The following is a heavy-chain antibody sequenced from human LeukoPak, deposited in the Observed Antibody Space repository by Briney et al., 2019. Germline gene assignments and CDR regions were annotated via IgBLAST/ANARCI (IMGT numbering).Heavy chain of an antibody. J-gene: IGHJ3*02. CDR3: AGGSESDAFDI. CDR2: IYHSGST. D-gene: IGHD2-15*01. Sequence: PSETLSLTCAVSGGSISSGGYSWSWIRQPPGKGLEWIGYIYHSGSTYYNPSLKSRVTISVDRSKDQFSLKLSSVTAADTAVYYCAGGSESDAFDIWGQGTMVTVSS. CDR1: GGSISSGGYS. V-gene: IGHV4-30-2*01.